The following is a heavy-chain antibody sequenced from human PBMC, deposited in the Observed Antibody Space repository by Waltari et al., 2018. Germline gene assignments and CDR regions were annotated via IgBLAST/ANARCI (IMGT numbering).Heavy chain of an antibody. D-gene: IGHD6-6*01. Sequence: QVQLQESGPGLVKPSETLSLPCTVSGGSISSYYWSWIRQTAGTGLGWIGRIYTSGSTNYNPSLKSRVTMSVDTSKNQFSLKLSSVTAADTAVYYCARAIEYSSSSGPRYYYYYMDVWGKGTTVTISS. CDR3: ARAIEYSSSSGPRYYYYYMDV. J-gene: IGHJ6*03. CDR2: IYTSGST. V-gene: IGHV4-4*07. CDR1: GGSISSYY.